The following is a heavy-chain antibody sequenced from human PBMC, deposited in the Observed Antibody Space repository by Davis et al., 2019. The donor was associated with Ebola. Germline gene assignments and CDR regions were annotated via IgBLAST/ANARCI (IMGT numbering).Heavy chain of an antibody. V-gene: IGHV4-34*01. J-gene: IGHJ4*02. Sequence: PSETLSLTCAVYGGSFSGYYWSWIRQPPGKGLEWIGEINHSGSTNYNPSLKSRVTISVDTSKNQFSLKLSSVTAADTAVYYCARGLGVVVPAAIYYFDYWGQGTLVTVSS. CDR1: GGSFSGYY. CDR3: ARGLGVVVPAAIYYFDY. D-gene: IGHD2-2*01. CDR2: INHSGST.